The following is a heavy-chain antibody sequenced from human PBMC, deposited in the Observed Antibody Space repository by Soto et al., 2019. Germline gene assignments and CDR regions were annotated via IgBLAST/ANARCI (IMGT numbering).Heavy chain of an antibody. CDR2: IYYSGTT. CDR1: GDSITSNSYF. J-gene: IGHJ4*02. Sequence: PSETLSLTCTVSGDSITSNSYFWAWIRQPPGKGLEWIGSIYYSGTTYYNPSLKSRVTISVDRSKNQFSLKLSSVTAADTAVYYCARGPTGMIDYWGQGTLVTVSS. V-gene: IGHV4-39*01. CDR3: ARGPTGMIDY.